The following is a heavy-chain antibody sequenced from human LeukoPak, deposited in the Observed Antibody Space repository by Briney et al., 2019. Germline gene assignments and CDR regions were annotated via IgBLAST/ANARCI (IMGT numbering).Heavy chain of an antibody. D-gene: IGHD2-2*01. CDR3: ARHLVVPAASRGFDY. CDR2: IYYSGST. V-gene: IGHV4-39*01. Sequence: SETLSLTCTVSGGSISSSSHYWGWIRQPPGKGLEWIGSIYYSGSTYYNPSLKSRVTISVDTSKNQFSLKLSSVTAADTAVYYCARHLVVPAASRGFDYWGQGTLVTVSS. J-gene: IGHJ4*02. CDR1: GGSISSSSHY.